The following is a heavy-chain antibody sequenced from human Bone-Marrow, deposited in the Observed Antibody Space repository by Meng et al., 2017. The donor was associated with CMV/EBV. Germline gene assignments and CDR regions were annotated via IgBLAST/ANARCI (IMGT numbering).Heavy chain of an antibody. CDR1: GGSISSGGYY. Sequence: TVSGGSISSGGYYWSWIRQPPGKGLEWIGYIYYSGSTYYNPSLKSRVTISVDTSKNQFSLKLSSVTAADTAVYYCASTTVTTLSFNYWGQGTLVTVSS. J-gene: IGHJ4*02. D-gene: IGHD4-17*01. V-gene: IGHV4-30-4*01. CDR3: ASTTVTTLSFNY. CDR2: IYYSGST.